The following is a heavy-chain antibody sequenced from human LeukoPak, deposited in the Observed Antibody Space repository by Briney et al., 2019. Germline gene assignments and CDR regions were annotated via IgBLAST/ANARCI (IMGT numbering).Heavy chain of an antibody. CDR3: ARVLRVEQAFDY. CDR1: GYTFTSYD. V-gene: IGHV1-8*03. J-gene: IGHJ4*02. Sequence: ASVKVSCKASGYTFTSYDINCVRQATGQGLEWMGWMNPNSGNTGYAQKFQGRVTITRNTSISTAYMELSSLRSEDTAVYYCARVLRVEQAFDYWGQGTLVTVSS. D-gene: IGHD6-13*01. CDR2: MNPNSGNT.